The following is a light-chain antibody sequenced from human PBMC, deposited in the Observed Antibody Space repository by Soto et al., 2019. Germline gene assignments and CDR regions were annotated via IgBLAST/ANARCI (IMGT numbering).Light chain of an antibody. CDR3: QQYGSLPIT. J-gene: IGKJ5*01. V-gene: IGKV3-20*01. CDR1: QSVSSSY. CDR2: GAS. Sequence: EIVLTQSPGTLSLSPWERATLSCRASQSVSSSYLAWYQQKPGQAPRLLIYGASRRATDIPDRFSGSGSGTDFTLTISRLEPEDFAVYYCQQYGSLPITFGQGTRLENK.